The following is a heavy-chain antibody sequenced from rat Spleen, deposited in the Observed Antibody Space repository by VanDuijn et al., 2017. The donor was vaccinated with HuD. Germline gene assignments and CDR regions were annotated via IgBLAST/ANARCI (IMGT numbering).Heavy chain of an antibody. J-gene: IGHJ4*01. D-gene: IGHD5-1*01. CDR1: DFSFPSYN. V-gene: IGHV2-1*01. CDR2: IQNGGST. CDR3: ARAPGNGYVMDA. Sequence: QVQLKESGPGLVQPSQTLSLTCTVSDFSFPSYNIHWVRQPPGKGLEWMGRIQNGGSTDYNSALKSRLSISRDTSKNHIFLKMNSLQSEDTATYHCARAPGNGYVMDAWGQGASVTVSS.